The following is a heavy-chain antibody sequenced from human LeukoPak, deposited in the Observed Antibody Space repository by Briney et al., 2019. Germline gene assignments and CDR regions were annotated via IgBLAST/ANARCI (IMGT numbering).Heavy chain of an antibody. CDR3: ASCSGDSCYLDY. D-gene: IGHD2-15*01. CDR1: GFTFSSYS. V-gene: IGHV3-21*01. Sequence: GGSLRLSCAASGFTFSSYSINWVRQAPGKGLEWVSSISSSSSYIYYADSVKGRFTISRDNAKNSLYLQMNSLRAEDTAVYYCASCSGDSCYLDYWGQGTLVTVSS. J-gene: IGHJ4*02. CDR2: ISSSSSYI.